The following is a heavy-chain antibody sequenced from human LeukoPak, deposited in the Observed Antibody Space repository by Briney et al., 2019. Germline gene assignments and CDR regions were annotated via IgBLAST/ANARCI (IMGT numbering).Heavy chain of an antibody. D-gene: IGHD6-19*01. CDR1: GFTFSGSA. CDR2: IRSKANSYAT. CDR3: TRQIAVAGSEDY. V-gene: IGHV3-73*01. J-gene: IGHJ4*02. Sequence: GGSLRLSCAASGFTFSGSAMHWVRQASGQGLEWVGRIRSKANSYATAYAASVKGRFTISRDDSKNTAYLQMNSLKTEDTAVYYCTRQIAVAGSEDYWGQGTLVTVSS.